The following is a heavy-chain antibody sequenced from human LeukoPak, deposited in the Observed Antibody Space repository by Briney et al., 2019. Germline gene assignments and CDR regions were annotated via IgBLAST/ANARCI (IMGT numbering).Heavy chain of an antibody. CDR2: IWYDGSNK. D-gene: IGHD5-18*01. Sequence: AGGSLRLSCAASGFTVSSNYMSWVRQAPGKGLEWVAVIWYDGSNKYYADSVKGRFTSSRDNSKNTLYLQMNSLRVEDTAVYYCARDQGYSYGYVDYWGQGTLVIVSS. CDR1: GFTVSSNY. CDR3: ARDQGYSYGYVDY. V-gene: IGHV3-33*08. J-gene: IGHJ4*02.